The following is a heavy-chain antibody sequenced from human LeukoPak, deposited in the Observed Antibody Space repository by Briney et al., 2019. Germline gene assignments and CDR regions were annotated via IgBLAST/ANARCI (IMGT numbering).Heavy chain of an antibody. CDR3: ATDSSSRYYFDY. J-gene: IGHJ4*02. D-gene: IGHD6-19*01. V-gene: IGHV1-24*01. Sequence: ASVKVSXKVSGYTLTELSMHWVRQAPGKGLEWMGGFDPEDGETIYAQKFQGRVTMTEDTSTDTAYMELSSLRSEDTAVYYCATDSSSRYYFDYWGQGTLVAVSS. CDR2: FDPEDGET. CDR1: GYTLTELS.